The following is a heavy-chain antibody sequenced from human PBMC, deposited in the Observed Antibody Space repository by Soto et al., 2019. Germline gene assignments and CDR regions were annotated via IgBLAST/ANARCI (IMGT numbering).Heavy chain of an antibody. V-gene: IGHV4-59*01. CDR3: ARRGGGNYYYGMDV. J-gene: IGHJ6*02. CDR2: IYYSGST. Sequence: SETLSLTCTVSGGSISSYYWSWIRQPPGKGLEWIGYIYYSGSTNYNPSLKSRVTISVDTSKNQFSLKLSSVTAADTAVYYCARRGGGNYYYGMDVWGQGTTVTVSS. CDR1: GGSISSYY. D-gene: IGHD3-10*01.